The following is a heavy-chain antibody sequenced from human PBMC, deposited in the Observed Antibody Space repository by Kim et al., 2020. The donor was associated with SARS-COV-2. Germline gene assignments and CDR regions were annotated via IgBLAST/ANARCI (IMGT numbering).Heavy chain of an antibody. CDR3: ARRAPFGEFPFD. CDR2: FYYSGST. V-gene: IGHV4-59*08. D-gene: IGHD3-10*01. CDR1: GGSISSYY. Sequence: SETLSLTCTVSGGSISSYYCNWIRQPPGKGLEWIGYFYYSGSTNYNPSLKSRVTISVDTSKNQFSLKLRSVTAADTAVYYCARRAPFGEFPFDWGQGTLVTVSS. J-gene: IGHJ4*02.